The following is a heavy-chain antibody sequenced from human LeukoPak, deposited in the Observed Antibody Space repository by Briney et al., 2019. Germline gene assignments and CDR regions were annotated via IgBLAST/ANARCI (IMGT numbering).Heavy chain of an antibody. J-gene: IGHJ6*02. CDR1: GGSFIDYY. CDR2: CNHSGST. CDR3: ARIKGLYSGSGSLLHPSHYYYFGMDV. Sequence: SETLSLTCAVYGGSFIDYYWSWIRQPPGKGLEWIGECNHSGSTNYNPSLKSRLTMSVDTSKNQISLKLSSVTAADTAVYYCARIKGLYSGSGSLLHPSHYYYFGMDVWGQGTTVTVSS. D-gene: IGHD3-10*01. V-gene: IGHV4-34*01.